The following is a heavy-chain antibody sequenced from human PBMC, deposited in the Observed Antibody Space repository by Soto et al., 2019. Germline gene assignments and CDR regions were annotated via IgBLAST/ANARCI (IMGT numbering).Heavy chain of an antibody. J-gene: IGHJ2*01. CDR1: GGTFSSYA. CDR2: ITPIFDTA. V-gene: IGHV1-69*12. D-gene: IGHD3-10*02. Sequence: QVQLVQSGAEVKKPGSSVKVSCKASGGTFSSYAISWVRQAPGQGLEWIGGITPIFDTAHYAQKFQGRVKITADESTSTAHLGLSSQRSEDTAVYYCAKASSLYGAVCWYFDLWGRGSLVTDSS. CDR3: AKASSLYGAVCWYFDL.